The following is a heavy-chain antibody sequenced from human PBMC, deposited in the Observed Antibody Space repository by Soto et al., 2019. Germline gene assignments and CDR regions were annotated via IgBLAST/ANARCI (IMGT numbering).Heavy chain of an antibody. CDR3: ASPLWFGEYYYFDY. V-gene: IGHV1-69*01. Sequence: QVQLVQSGAEVKKPGSSVKVSCKASGGTFSSYAISWVRQAPGQGLEWMGGIIPIFGTANYAQKFQGRVTITADESTSTAYMELSNLRSEDTAVYYCASPLWFGEYYYFDYWGQGTLVTVSS. CDR1: GGTFSSYA. J-gene: IGHJ4*02. CDR2: IIPIFGTA. D-gene: IGHD3-10*01.